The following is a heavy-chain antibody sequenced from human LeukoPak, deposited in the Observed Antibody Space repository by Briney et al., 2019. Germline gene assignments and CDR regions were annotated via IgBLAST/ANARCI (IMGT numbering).Heavy chain of an antibody. D-gene: IGHD3-3*01. CDR1: GFTFSSYA. CDR3: AKDLGGDTIFGVVINFFDY. J-gene: IGHJ4*02. CDR2: ISGSGGGT. V-gene: IGHV3-23*01. Sequence: GGSLRLSCAASGFTFSSYAMSWVRQAPGKGLEWVAAISGSGGGTYYADSVKGRFTISRDNSKNTLYLQMNSLRAEDTAVYYCAKDLGGDTIFGVVINFFDYWGQGTLVTVSS.